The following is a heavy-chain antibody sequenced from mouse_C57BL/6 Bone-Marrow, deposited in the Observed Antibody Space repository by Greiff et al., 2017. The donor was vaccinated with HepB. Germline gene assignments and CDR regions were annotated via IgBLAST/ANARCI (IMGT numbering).Heavy chain of an antibody. V-gene: IGHV1-63*01. CDR1: GYTFTNYW. J-gene: IGHJ1*03. D-gene: IGHD1-1*01. CDR3: ARSRGSSYWYFDV. CDR2: IYPGGGYT. Sequence: VQVVESGAELVRPGTSVKMSCKASGYTFTNYWIGWAKQRPGHGLEWIGDIYPGGGYTNYNEKFKGKATLTADKSSSTAYMQFSSLTSEDSAIYYCARSRGSSYWYFDVWGTGTTVTVSS.